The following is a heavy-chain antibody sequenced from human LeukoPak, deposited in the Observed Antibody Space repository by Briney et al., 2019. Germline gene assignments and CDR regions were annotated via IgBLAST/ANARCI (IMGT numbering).Heavy chain of an antibody. CDR1: GYTFTSYG. CDR3: ARDREVGATKRGSDY. D-gene: IGHD1-26*01. J-gene: IGHJ4*02. Sequence: GASVKVSCKASGYTFTSYGISWVRQAPGQGLEWMGWISAYNGNTNYAQKLQGRVTMTTDTSTSTAYMELRSLRSDDTAVYYCARDREVGATKRGSDYWGQGTLVTVSS. CDR2: ISAYNGNT. V-gene: IGHV1-18*01.